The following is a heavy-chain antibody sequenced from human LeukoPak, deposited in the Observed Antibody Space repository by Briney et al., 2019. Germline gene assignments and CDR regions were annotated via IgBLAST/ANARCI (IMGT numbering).Heavy chain of an antibody. CDR2: ISYDGSNK. V-gene: IGHV3-30*03. Sequence: GGSLRLSCAASGFTFSSYGMHWVRQAPGKGLEWVAVISYDGSNKYYADSVKGRFTISRDNSKNTLYLQMNSLRAEDTAVYYCASSTAYYDSSGYYSPGYYFDYWGQGTLVTVSS. CDR1: GFTFSSYG. CDR3: ASSTAYYDSSGYYSPGYYFDY. J-gene: IGHJ4*02. D-gene: IGHD3-22*01.